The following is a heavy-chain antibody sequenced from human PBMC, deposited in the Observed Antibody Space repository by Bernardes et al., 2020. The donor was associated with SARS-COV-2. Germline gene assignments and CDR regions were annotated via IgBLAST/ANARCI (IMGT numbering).Heavy chain of an antibody. Sequence: GGSLRLSCAASGFTFSSYWMHWFRQAPGKGLVWVSRINSDGSSTSYADSVKGRFTISRDNAKNTLYLQMNSLRAEDTAVYFCGRAIPVLDAFDIWGQGTMGTVS. J-gene: IGHJ3*02. CDR3: GRAIPVLDAFDI. CDR1: GFTFSSYW. V-gene: IGHV3-74*01. D-gene: IGHD1-1*01. CDR2: INSDGSST.